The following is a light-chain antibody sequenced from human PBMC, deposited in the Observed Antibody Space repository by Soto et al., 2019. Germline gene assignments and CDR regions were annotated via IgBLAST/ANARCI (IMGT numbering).Light chain of an antibody. CDR3: QHRHSYPIT. V-gene: IGKV1-9*01. J-gene: IGKJ5*01. CDR2: TAS. CDR1: QRISNA. Sequence: DLQLTQSPSFLSASVGDRVTITCRASQRISNALAWYQQIPGKAPKLLIHTASTLQSGVPSRFSGSGFGTEFTLTISSLQPADFATYYCQHRHSYPITFGQGTRLEIK.